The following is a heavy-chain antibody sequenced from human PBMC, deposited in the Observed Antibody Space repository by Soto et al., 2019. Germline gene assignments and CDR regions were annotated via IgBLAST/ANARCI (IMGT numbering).Heavy chain of an antibody. V-gene: IGHV3-66*04. CDR1: GFTVSNNY. CDR3: AGHSHKVS. Sequence: EVQLVESGGGLVQPGGSLRLSCAASGFTVSNNYMSWVRQAPGKGLEWVSLIYSAGSTYYADSVKGRFTISRDNSKNTLYLQMTSLRAEDTAVYYCAGHSHKVSWGQGTLVTVSS. CDR2: IYSAGST. J-gene: IGHJ5*02.